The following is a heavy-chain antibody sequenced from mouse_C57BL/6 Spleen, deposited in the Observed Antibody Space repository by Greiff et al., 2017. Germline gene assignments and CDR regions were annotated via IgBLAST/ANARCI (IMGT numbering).Heavy chain of an antibody. CDR1: GYTFTDYE. Sequence: VQLQQSGAELVRPGASVTLSCKASGYTFTDYEMHWVKQTPVHGLEWIGAIDPETGGTAYNQKFKGKAILTADKSSSTAYMELRSLTSEDSAVYYCTRRDYGSLAYWGQGTLVTVSA. D-gene: IGHD1-1*01. CDR2: IDPETGGT. CDR3: TRRDYGSLAY. J-gene: IGHJ3*01. V-gene: IGHV1-15*01.